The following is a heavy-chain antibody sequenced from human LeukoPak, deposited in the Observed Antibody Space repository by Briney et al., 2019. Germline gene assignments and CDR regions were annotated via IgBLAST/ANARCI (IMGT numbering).Heavy chain of an antibody. Sequence: SETLSLTCTVSGGSISSYYWSWIRQPAGKGLEWIGRIYTSGSTNYNPSLKSRVTMSVDTSKNQFSLKLSSVTAADTAVYYCARDRPGYCSSTSCYAILYWGQGTLVTVS. V-gene: IGHV4-4*07. D-gene: IGHD2-2*01. J-gene: IGHJ4*02. CDR3: ARDRPGYCSSTSCYAILY. CDR2: IYTSGST. CDR1: GGSISSYY.